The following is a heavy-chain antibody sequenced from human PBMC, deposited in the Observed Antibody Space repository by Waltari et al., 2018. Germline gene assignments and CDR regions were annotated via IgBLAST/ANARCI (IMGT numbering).Heavy chain of an antibody. D-gene: IGHD3-10*01. CDR3: ARGVPDI. Sequence: EEQLVESGGGLVRPGVSVSRSCAASGFTFSNYGMNWVRQTPGKGLEWRSYIYTSSSVIYADSVKGRFTVSRDNAKNFLFLQMDSLRVEDTAVYYCARGVPDIWGRGTMVTVSS. CDR2: IYTSSSVI. CDR1: GFTFSNYG. J-gene: IGHJ3*02. V-gene: IGHV3-48*01.